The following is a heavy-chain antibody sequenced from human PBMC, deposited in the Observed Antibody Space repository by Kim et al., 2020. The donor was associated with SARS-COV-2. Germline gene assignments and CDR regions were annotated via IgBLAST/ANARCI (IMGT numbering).Heavy chain of an antibody. CDR1: GGSISSYY. CDR3: AREGVSSSWYGDWFDP. V-gene: IGHV4-59*13. J-gene: IGHJ5*02. D-gene: IGHD6-13*01. Sequence: SETLSLTCTVSGGSISSYYWSWIRQPPGKGLEWIGYIYYSGSTNYNPSLKSRVTISVDTSKNQFSLKLSSVTTADTAVYYCAREGVSSSWYGDWFDPWGQGTLVTVSS. CDR2: IYYSGST.